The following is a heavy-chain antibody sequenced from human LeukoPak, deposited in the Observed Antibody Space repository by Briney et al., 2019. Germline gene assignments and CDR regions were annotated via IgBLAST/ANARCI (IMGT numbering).Heavy chain of an antibody. Sequence: GGSLRLSCTASGFSFSGHWMHWARQLPGKGPVWVSRISPTGSTTSYADSVKGRFTISGDNAKNTLYLQMNSLRAEDTAVYYCARGYSNGYRIDYWGQGTLVTVSS. CDR2: ISPTGSTT. V-gene: IGHV3-74*01. CDR1: GFSFSGHW. J-gene: IGHJ4*02. D-gene: IGHD5-18*01. CDR3: ARGYSNGYRIDY.